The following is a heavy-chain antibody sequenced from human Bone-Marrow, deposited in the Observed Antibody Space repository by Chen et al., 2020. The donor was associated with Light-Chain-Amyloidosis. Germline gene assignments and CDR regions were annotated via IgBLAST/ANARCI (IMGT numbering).Heavy chain of an antibody. V-gene: IGHV3-23*04. CDR3: AKDISYDDILPGYPADAFDI. J-gene: IGHJ3*02. Sequence: EVQLVESGGGLLQRGGSLRLSCAASGFACSSYAMSWVRQAPGKGLEGVVTSGGSGGRSYYCASLRCRFSISRDTSKHALLLQMNILRAEVTAVYYCAKDISYDDILPGYPADAFDIWGQGTMVTVSS. CDR1: GFACSSYA. CDR2: SGGSGGRS. D-gene: IGHD3-9*01.